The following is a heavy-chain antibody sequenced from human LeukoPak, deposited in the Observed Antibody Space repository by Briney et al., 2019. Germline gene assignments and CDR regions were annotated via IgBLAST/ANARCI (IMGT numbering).Heavy chain of an antibody. V-gene: IGHV1-2*02. J-gene: IGHJ6*02. CDR3: ARATHEGWDYYGMDV. D-gene: IGHD1-26*01. CDR1: GYTFTGYY. CDR2: INPNSGGT. Sequence: AASVKVSCKASGYTFTGYYMHWVRQAPGQGLEWMGWINPNSGGTNYAQKFQGRVTMTRDTSISTAYMELSRLRSDDTAVYYCARATHEGWDYYGMDVWGQGTTVTVSS.